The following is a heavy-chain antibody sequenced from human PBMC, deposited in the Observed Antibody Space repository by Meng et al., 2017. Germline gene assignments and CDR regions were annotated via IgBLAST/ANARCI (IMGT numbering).Heavy chain of an antibody. Sequence: APPLDDGAELKNARASPKLAPPPSRGTSSSYAITLGRTAHGQGLAWMGGIISIFSTANYAKKFQGSAAIAADKSTSTADMAQSSLRSEHTAVYSGARARVGYGGNPGYYFDYWGQGTLVTVSS. V-gene: IGHV1-69*06. J-gene: IGHJ4*02. CDR2: IISIFSTA. CDR3: ARARVGYGGNPGYYFDY. D-gene: IGHD4-23*01. CDR1: RGTSSSYA.